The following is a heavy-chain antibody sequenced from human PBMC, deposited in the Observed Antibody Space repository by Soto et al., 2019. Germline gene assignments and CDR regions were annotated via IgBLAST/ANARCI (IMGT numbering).Heavy chain of an antibody. Sequence: QVQLVQSGAEVKKPGASVKVSCKASGYTFTSYYMHWVRQAPGQGLEWMGIINPSGGSTSYAQKFPGRVTMTRDTSTITDYMELSSLRSDDTAVYYCARGNCGGDCASPDYWGQGTLVTVSS. CDR3: ARGNCGGDCASPDY. CDR2: INPSGGST. V-gene: IGHV1-46*01. J-gene: IGHJ4*02. D-gene: IGHD2-21*02. CDR1: GYTFTSYY.